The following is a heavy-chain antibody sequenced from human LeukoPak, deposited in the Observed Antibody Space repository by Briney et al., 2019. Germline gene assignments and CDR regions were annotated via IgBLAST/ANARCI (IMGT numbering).Heavy chain of an antibody. CDR1: GFTFDDYA. V-gene: IGHV3-9*01. D-gene: IGHD6-13*01. Sequence: PGGSLRLSCAASGFTFDDYAMHWVRQAPGKGLEWVSGISWNSGSIGYADSVKGRFTISRDNAKNSLYLQMNSLRAEDTALYYCAKAEYSSLGYWGQGTLVTVSS. CDR3: AKAEYSSLGY. CDR2: ISWNSGSI. J-gene: IGHJ4*02.